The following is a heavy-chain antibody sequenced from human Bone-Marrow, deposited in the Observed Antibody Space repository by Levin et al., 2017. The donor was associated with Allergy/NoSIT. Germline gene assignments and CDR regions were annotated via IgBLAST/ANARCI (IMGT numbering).Heavy chain of an antibody. J-gene: IGHJ3*02. CDR2: IFPGDSDT. CDR1: GYNFATYW. D-gene: IGHD5-24*01. V-gene: IGHV5-51*01. CDR3: ANTRGRWLPLDAVDI. Sequence: NRGESLKISCKGSGYNFATYWIAWVRQMPGKGLEWMGSIFPGDSDTRYSPSFQGQVTISADRPINTAYLQWTSLKASDTAMYYGANTRGRWLPLDAVDIWGQGTMLTVSS.